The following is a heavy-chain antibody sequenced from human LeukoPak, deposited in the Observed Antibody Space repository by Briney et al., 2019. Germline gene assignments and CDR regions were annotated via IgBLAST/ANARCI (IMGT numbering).Heavy chain of an antibody. CDR3: AREDQLLTGWFDP. J-gene: IGHJ5*02. CDR2: IYYSGST. Sequence: SETLSLTCTVSGGSINSYYWSWIRQPPGKGLEGIGYIYYSGSTNYNPSLKSRVTISVDTSKNQFSLKLSSVTAADTAVYYCAREDQLLTGWFDPWGQGTLVTVSS. V-gene: IGHV4-59*01. D-gene: IGHD2-2*01. CDR1: GGSINSYY.